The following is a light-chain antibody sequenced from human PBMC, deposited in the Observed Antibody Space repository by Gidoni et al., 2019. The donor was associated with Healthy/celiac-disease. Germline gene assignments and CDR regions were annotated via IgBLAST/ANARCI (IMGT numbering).Light chain of an antibody. J-gene: IGLJ2*01. CDR3: QVWDNTNNQGGV. Sequence: SYVLTQPPSVSVAPGKTATITCGGNNIGVKSVHWYQRKPGQAPVMVMYYDRDRPSGIPERFSGSNSGNTATLTISRVDAGDEADFYCQVWDNTNNQGGVFGGGTKLTVL. V-gene: IGLV3-21*01. CDR1: NIGVKS. CDR2: YDR.